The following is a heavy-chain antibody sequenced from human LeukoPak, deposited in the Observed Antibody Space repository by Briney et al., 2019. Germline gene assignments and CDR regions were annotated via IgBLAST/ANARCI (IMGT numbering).Heavy chain of an antibody. V-gene: IGHV3-11*03. CDR1: GIPFCDYY. CDR3: AAVTAADY. J-gene: IGHJ4*02. CDR2: IFIVGLYR. Sequence: KPGGGLRLSSVVSGIPFCDYYMNWIREAPGKGLEWISYIFIVGLYRNYAASVKGRLNISRDNVKNVLYLQMNSLRVEDTAVYSCAAVTAADYWGLGTLVGLST. D-gene: IGHD6-13*01.